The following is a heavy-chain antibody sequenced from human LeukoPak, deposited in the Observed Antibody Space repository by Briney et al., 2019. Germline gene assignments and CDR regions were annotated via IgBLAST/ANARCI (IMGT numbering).Heavy chain of an antibody. CDR3: ARGHYDVLAASYKWAPDY. CDR1: GFTFNTFN. CDR2: ITSGGDYI. V-gene: IGHV3-21*01. Sequence: WGSLRLSCAASGFTFNTFNMNWVRQAPGKGLEWVSSITSGGDYIYYADSVKGRFTTSRDNAKNSLSLQLNSLRVEDTAVYYCARGHYDVLAASYKWAPDYWGQGTLVTVSS. D-gene: IGHD3-9*01. J-gene: IGHJ4*02.